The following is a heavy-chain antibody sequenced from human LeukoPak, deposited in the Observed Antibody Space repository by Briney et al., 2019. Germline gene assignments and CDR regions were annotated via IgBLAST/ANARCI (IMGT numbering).Heavy chain of an antibody. J-gene: IGHJ4*02. Sequence: ASVKVSCKASGYTFTSNYIHWVRQAPGQGLEWMGMIYPRDGSTSYAQKFQGRVTVARDTSTSTVHMELSGLRAEDTAVYYCARGRVVIPEGPDYWGQGTLVTVSS. D-gene: IGHD3-10*01. CDR2: IYPRDGST. V-gene: IGHV1-46*01. CDR1: GYTFTSNY. CDR3: ARGRVVIPEGPDY.